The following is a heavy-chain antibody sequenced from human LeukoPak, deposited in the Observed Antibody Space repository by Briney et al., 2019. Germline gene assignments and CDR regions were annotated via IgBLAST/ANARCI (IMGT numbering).Heavy chain of an antibody. Sequence: GGSLRLSCAASGFTFSSYAMHWVRQAPGKGLEWVAVISYDGSNKYYADSVKGRFTISRDNSKNTLYLQMNSLRAEDTAVYYCARDLYSSSFAQSNWFDPWGQGTLVTVSS. V-gene: IGHV3-30-3*01. CDR2: ISYDGSNK. J-gene: IGHJ5*02. D-gene: IGHD6-6*01. CDR1: GFTFSSYA. CDR3: ARDLYSSSFAQSNWFDP.